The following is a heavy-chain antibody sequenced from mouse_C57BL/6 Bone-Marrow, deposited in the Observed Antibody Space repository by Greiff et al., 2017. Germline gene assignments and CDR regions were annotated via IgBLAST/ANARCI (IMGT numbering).Heavy chain of an antibody. D-gene: IGHD3-3*01. V-gene: IGHV1-82*01. J-gene: IGHJ2*01. CDR1: GYAFSSSG. Sequence: VQLQQSGPELVRPGASVKLSCKASGYAFSSSGMNWVKQRPGKGLEWIGRIYPGDGDTNYNGKFKGKATLTADKSSSTAYMQLSSLTSETSAVSFCARARDSAVRYYFAYWGQGTTLTVSS. CDR3: ARARDSAVRYYFAY. CDR2: IYPGDGDT.